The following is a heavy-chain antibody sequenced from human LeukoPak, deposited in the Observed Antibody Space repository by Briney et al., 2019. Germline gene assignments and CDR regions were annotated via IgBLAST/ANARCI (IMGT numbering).Heavy chain of an antibody. CDR3: ARDPPAGTVTEGVFDY. Sequence: SETLSLTCTVSGGSISSSSYYWGWVRQPPGRGLEWLGSIYYSGSTYYNPSLKSRVTISVNTSKKQFSLKRSSVTAADTAVYYCARDPPAGTVTEGVFDYWGQGTLVTVSS. J-gene: IGHJ4*02. V-gene: IGHV4-39*07. D-gene: IGHD4-17*01. CDR1: GGSISSSSYY. CDR2: IYYSGST.